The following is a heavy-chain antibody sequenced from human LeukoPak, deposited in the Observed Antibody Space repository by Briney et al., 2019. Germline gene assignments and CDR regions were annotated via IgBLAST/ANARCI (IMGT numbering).Heavy chain of an antibody. Sequence: GGSLRLSCAAPGFTFSDYYMSWIRQAPGKGLEWVSYISSSGSTIYYADSVKGRFTISRDNAKNSLYLQMNSLRAEDTAVYYCARERDYGDYVDYWGQGTLVTVSS. CDR1: GFTFSDYY. CDR3: ARERDYGDYVDY. V-gene: IGHV3-11*01. D-gene: IGHD4-17*01. CDR2: ISSSGSTI. J-gene: IGHJ4*02.